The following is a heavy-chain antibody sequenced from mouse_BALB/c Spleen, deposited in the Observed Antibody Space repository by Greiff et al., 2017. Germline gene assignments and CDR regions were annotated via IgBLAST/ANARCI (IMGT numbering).Heavy chain of an antibody. J-gene: IGHJ3*01. CDR1: GFTFSSFG. V-gene: IGHV5-17*02. D-gene: IGHD1-1*01. Sequence: EVQGVESGGGLVQPGGSRKLSCAASGFTFSSFGMHWVRQAPEKGLEWVAYISSGSSTIYYADTVKGRFTISRDNPKNTLFLQMTSLRSEDTAMYYCARRGTVAPFAYWGQGTLVTVSA. CDR2: ISSGSSTI. CDR3: ARRGTVAPFAY.